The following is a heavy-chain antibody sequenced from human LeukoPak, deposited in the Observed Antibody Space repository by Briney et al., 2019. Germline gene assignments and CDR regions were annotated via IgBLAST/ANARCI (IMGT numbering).Heavy chain of an antibody. CDR2: INSDGSST. J-gene: IGHJ4*02. V-gene: IGHV3-74*01. Sequence: GGSLRLSCAASGFTFSSYWMHWVRQAPGKGLVWVSRINSDGSSTSYADSVKGRFTISRDNAKNTLYLQMNSLRAEDTAVYYCVYYGPGSYREGIDYWGQGTLVTVSS. D-gene: IGHD3-10*01. CDR3: VYYGPGSYREGIDY. CDR1: GFTFSSYW.